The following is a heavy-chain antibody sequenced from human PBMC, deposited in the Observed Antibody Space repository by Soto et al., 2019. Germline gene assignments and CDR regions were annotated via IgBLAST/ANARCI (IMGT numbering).Heavy chain of an antibody. D-gene: IGHD2-2*01. CDR3: AKVFHSDIVVVPAAMPDLPGPREYYFDY. CDR2: ISYDGSNK. Sequence: GGSLRLSCAASGFTFSSYGMHWVRQAPSKGLEWVAVISYDGSNKYYADSVKGRFTISRDNSKNTLYLQMNSLRAEDTAVYYCAKVFHSDIVVVPAAMPDLPGPREYYFDYWGQGTLVTVSS. CDR1: GFTFSSYG. V-gene: IGHV3-30*18. J-gene: IGHJ4*02.